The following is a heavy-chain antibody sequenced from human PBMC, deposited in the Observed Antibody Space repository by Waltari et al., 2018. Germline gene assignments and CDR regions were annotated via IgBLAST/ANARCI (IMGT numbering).Heavy chain of an antibody. D-gene: IGHD2-21*01. Sequence: EVQLVESGGGLVQPGRSLRLSCAASGFTFDDYAMHWVRQAPGKGLEWVSGISWNSGSIGYADSGKGRFTTSRDNAKNPLYLQRNSRGAEDMALYYGAKDMKHIVAGGGAFDIWGQGTMVTVSS. CDR2: ISWNSGSI. V-gene: IGHV3-9*03. CDR3: AKDMKHIVAGGGAFDI. CDR1: GFTFDDYA. J-gene: IGHJ3*02.